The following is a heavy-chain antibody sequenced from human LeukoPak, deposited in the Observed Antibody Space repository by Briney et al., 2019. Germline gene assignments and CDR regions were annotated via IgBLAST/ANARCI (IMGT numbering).Heavy chain of an antibody. CDR2: INPSGGST. Sequence: ASVKVSCKASGYTFTSYYMHWVRQAPGQGLEWMGIINPSGGSTSYAQKFQGRVTMTRDTSTSTVYMELSSLRSEDTAVYYCARAPSAYDFWSGYYSDAFDIWGQGTMVTVSS. V-gene: IGHV1-46*01. J-gene: IGHJ3*02. CDR1: GYTFTSYY. CDR3: ARAPSAYDFWSGYYSDAFDI. D-gene: IGHD3-3*01.